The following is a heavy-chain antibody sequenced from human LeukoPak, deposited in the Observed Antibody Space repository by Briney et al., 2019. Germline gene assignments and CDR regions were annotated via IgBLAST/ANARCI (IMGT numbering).Heavy chain of an antibody. CDR3: ASRSTFGGAPDY. CDR1: GGSFSGYY. V-gene: IGHV4-34*01. Sequence: PSETLSLTCAVYGGSFSGYYWSWIRQPPGKGLEWIGEINHSGSTNYNPSLKSRVTISVDTSKNQFSLKLSSVTAADTAVYYCASRSTFGGAPDYWGQGTLVTVSS. CDR2: INHSGST. D-gene: IGHD3-16*01. J-gene: IGHJ4*02.